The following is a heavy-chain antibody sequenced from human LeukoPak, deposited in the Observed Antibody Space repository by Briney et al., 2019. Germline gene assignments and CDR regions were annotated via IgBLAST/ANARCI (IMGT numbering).Heavy chain of an antibody. CDR3: ARGAPDKCMVTWGGKLFDY. CDR1: GSTFTGYY. CDR2: INPNRGST. Sequence: ASLKVSCKASGSTFTGYYMHWVRQAPGQGLEWMGWINPNRGSTNYAQKFQGSVTMTRNTSISTADKELSRLRSDDTAVYYCARGAPDKCMVTWGGKLFDYWGQGTLVTVSS. D-gene: IGHD3-16*01. J-gene: IGHJ4*02. V-gene: IGHV1-2*04.